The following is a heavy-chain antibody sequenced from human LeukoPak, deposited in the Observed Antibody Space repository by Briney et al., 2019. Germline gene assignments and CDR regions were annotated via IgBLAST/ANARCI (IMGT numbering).Heavy chain of an antibody. V-gene: IGHV4-38-2*01. D-gene: IGHD1-26*01. CDR1: GYSISSGYY. CDR2: IYHSGST. CDR3: ARAVGASYYYYYYMDV. Sequence: SETLSLTCAVSGYSISSGYYWGWIRQPPGKGLEWIGSIYHSGSTYYNPPLKSRVTISVDTSKNQFSLKLSSVTAADTAVYYCARAVGASYYYYYYMDVWGKGTTVTVSS. J-gene: IGHJ6*03.